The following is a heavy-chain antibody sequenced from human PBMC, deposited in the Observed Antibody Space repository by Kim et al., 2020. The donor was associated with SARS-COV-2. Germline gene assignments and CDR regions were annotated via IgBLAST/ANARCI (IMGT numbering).Heavy chain of an antibody. V-gene: IGHV1-18*01. CDR3: ARDPIAAPSYGMDV. D-gene: IGHD6-25*01. CDR2: ISAYNGNT. CDR1: GYTFTSYG. Sequence: ASVQVSCKASGYTFTSYGISWVRQAPGQGLEWMGWISAYNGNTNYAQKLQGRVTMTTDTSTSTAYMELRSLRSDDTAVYYCARDPIAAPSYGMDVWGQGTTVTVSS. J-gene: IGHJ6*02.